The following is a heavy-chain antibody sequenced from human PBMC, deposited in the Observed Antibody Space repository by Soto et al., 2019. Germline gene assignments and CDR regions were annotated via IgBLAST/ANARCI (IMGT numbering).Heavy chain of an antibody. CDR3: AASSDYVWGSYRSIDY. J-gene: IGHJ4*02. V-gene: IGHV4-30-4*01. D-gene: IGHD3-16*02. CDR1: GGSISSGDYY. Sequence: QVQLQESGPGLVKPSQTLSLTCTVSGGSISSGDYYWSWIRQPPGKGLEWIGYIYYSGSTYYNTSLKSRVTISVDTSKNQFSLKLSSVTAADTAVYYCAASSDYVWGSYRSIDYWGQGTLVTVSS. CDR2: IYYSGST.